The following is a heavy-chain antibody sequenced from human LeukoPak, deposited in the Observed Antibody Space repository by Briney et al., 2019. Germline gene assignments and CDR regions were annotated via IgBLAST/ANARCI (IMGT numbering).Heavy chain of an antibody. D-gene: IGHD3-22*01. V-gene: IGHV3-30-3*01. CDR2: ISYDGSNK. CDR3: ARDALIRNYYDSSGYPYYFDY. J-gene: IGHJ4*02. Sequence: SGGSLRLSCAASGFTFSSYAMHWVRQAPGKGLEWVAVISYDGSNKYYADSVKGRFTISRDNSKNTLYLQMNSLRAEDTAVYYCARDALIRNYYDSSGYPYYFDYWGQGTLVTVSS. CDR1: GFTFSSYA.